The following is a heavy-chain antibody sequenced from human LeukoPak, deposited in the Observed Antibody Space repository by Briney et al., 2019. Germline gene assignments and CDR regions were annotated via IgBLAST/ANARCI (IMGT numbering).Heavy chain of an antibody. CDR3: ARGAWFGELLLYFDY. D-gene: IGHD3-10*01. Sequence: GGSLRLSXAASGFTFXXXXXXXXXQXXXXXXXXXXXIXSSXXYTNYADSVXGRFTXSRDNAKNSLYLQMNSLRAEDTAVYYCARGAWFGELLLYFDYWGQGTLVTVSS. CDR2: IXSSXXYT. V-gene: IGHV3-11*05. J-gene: IGHJ4*02. CDR1: GFTFXXXX.